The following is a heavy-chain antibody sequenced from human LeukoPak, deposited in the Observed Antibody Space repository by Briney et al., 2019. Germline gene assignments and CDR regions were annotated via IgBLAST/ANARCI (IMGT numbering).Heavy chain of an antibody. CDR2: IYHSGST. CDR3: ARGQLELIDY. Sequence: SQTLSLTCTVSGGSISGGGYYWSWIRQPPGKGLEWIGYIYHSGSTYYNPSLKSRVTISVDRSKNQFSLKLSSVTAADTAVYYCARGQLELIDYWGQGTLVTVSS. V-gene: IGHV4-30-2*01. CDR1: GGSISGGGYY. J-gene: IGHJ4*02. D-gene: IGHD1-1*01.